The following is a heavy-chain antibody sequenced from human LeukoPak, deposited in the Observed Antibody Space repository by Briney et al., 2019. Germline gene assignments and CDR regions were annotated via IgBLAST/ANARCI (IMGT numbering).Heavy chain of an antibody. CDR3: ARVPRRGGQFDP. J-gene: IGHJ5*02. V-gene: IGHV1-8*01. CDR2: MNPQSGDT. CDR1: GYTFTSYD. D-gene: IGHD3-10*01. Sequence: ASVKVACKASGYTFTSYDINRVRQDTGQGLEWMGWMNPQSGDTDYAQKFQGRVTMTRSPSITTAYMELTSLTYEDTAVYYCARVPRRGGQFDPWGQGTLVAVPS.